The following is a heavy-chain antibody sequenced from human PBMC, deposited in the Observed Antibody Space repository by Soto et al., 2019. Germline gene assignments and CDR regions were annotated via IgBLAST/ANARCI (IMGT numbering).Heavy chain of an antibody. Sequence: GGSLRLSCSASGFTFSTYSMNWVRQAPGKGLEWVSYISSSSSTIFYTDSVKGRFTVSRDNAKNSLYLQMNSLRAEDTAVYYCARPTCYYDSSGSRAYWGQGTLVTVSS. CDR1: GFTFSTYS. J-gene: IGHJ4*02. CDR3: ARPTCYYDSSGSRAY. V-gene: IGHV3-48*01. D-gene: IGHD3-22*01. CDR2: ISSSSSTI.